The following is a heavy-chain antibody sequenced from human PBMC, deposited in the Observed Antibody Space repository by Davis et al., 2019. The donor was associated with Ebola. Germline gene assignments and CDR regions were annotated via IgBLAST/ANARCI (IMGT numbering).Heavy chain of an antibody. CDR2: LYTGDNA. CDR1: GGSISSYY. J-gene: IGHJ4*02. D-gene: IGHD2-15*01. Sequence: ETLSLTCSVSGGSISSYYWSWFRQAPGKGLEWVSTLYTGDNAYYADSVKGRFTISRDTSKNALYLQLASLRAEDTAVYFCAKGLHWADYWGQGTLVTVSS. CDR3: AKGLHWADY. V-gene: IGHV3-53*01.